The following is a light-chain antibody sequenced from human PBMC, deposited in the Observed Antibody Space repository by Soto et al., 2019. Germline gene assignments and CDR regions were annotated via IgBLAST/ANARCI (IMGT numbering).Light chain of an antibody. CDR1: SGHSSYA. J-gene: IGLJ2*01. CDR2: LSSDGSH. CDR3: QTWDTGARVV. Sequence: QLVLTQSPSASASLGASVKLTCTLSSGHSSYAIAWHQQQPEKGPRYLMKLSSDGSHSKGDGIPDRFSGSSTGAKRYLPISSLQSEDEADYYCQTWDTGARVVFGGGTKLTVL. V-gene: IGLV4-69*01.